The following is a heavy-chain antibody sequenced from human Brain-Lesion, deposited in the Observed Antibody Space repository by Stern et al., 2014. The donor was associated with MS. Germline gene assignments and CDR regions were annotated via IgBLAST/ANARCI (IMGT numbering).Heavy chain of an antibody. D-gene: IGHD2-15*01. V-gene: IGHV4-39*01. J-gene: IGHJ5*02. CDR2: IYYSGNT. CDR1: GGSVSSTSYA. Sequence: QVQLVESGPGLVKPSETLSLTCTVAGGSVSSTSYAWAWIRQPPGKGLEWIGTIYYSGNTYYSPSLKSHLTISLATSKNQLSLQLRLGTAADTAVYYCAGEEDIRYCSGGSCTGNWFDPWGQGTLVTVSS. CDR3: AGEEDIRYCSGGSCTGNWFDP.